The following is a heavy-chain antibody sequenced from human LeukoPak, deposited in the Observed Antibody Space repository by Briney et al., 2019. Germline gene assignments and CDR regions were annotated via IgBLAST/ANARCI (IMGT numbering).Heavy chain of an antibody. CDR3: AKYYDFWSGYLPFDY. J-gene: IGHJ4*02. D-gene: IGHD3-3*01. V-gene: IGHV3-7*01. CDR1: GFTFSSYW. Sequence: GGSLRLSCAASGFTFSSYWMSWVRQAPGKGLEWVANIKQDGSEKYYVDSVKGRFTISRDNAENSPYLQMNSLRAEDTAMYYCAKYYDFWSGYLPFDYWGQGTLVTVSS. CDR2: IKQDGSEK.